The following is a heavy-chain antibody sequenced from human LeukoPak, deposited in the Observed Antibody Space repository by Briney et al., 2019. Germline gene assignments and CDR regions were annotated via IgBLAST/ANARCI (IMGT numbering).Heavy chain of an antibody. CDR1: GYNFPMYW. CDR3: ARPIAAAGVFDY. J-gene: IGHJ4*02. V-gene: IGHV5-51*01. CDR2: IYPGDSDT. D-gene: IGHD6-13*01. Sequence: GESLKISCKGSGYNFPMYWIGWVRQLPGKGLEWMGIIYPGDSDTRYSPSFQGQVTISADKSISTAYLQWSSLKASDTAMHYCARPIAAAGVFDYWGQGTLVTVSS.